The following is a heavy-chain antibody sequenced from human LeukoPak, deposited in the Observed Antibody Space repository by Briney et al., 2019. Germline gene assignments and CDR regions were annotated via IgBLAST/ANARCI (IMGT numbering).Heavy chain of an antibody. CDR1: GGSFSGYC. J-gene: IGHJ5*02. D-gene: IGHD3-10*01. V-gene: IGHV4-34*01. CDR2: INHSGST. CDR3: AREALLWFGEFNWFDP. Sequence: PSETLSLTCAVYGGSFSGYCWSWIRQPPGKGLEWIGEINHSGSTNYNPSLKSRVTISVDTSKNQFSLKLSSVTAADTAVYYCAREALLWFGEFNWFDPWGQGTLVTVSS.